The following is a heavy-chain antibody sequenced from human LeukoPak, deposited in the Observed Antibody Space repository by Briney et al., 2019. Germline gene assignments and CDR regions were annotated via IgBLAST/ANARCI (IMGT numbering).Heavy chain of an antibody. CDR1: GGSFSGYY. V-gene: IGHV4-34*01. CDR3: ARGGTTLSSSWYRGRWFDP. J-gene: IGHJ5*02. D-gene: IGHD6-13*01. CDR2: INHSGST. Sequence: SETLSLTCAAYGGSFSGYYWSWIRQPPGKGLEWIGEINHSGSTNYNPSLKSRVTISVDTSKNQFSLKLSSVTAADTAVYYCARGGTTLSSSWYRGRWFDPWGQGTLVTVSS.